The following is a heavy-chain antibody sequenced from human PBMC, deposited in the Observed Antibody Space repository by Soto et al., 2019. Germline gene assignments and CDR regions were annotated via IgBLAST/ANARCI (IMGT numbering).Heavy chain of an antibody. V-gene: IGHV1-69*02. Sequence: QVQLVQSGAEVQKPGSSVKVSCQASGGTFSSYTISWVRQAPGQGLEWMGRIIPILGIANYAQKFQGRVTITADKSTSTAYMELSSLRSEDMAGYYCATFTARYLIDYWGQGTLVTVSS. CDR3: ATFTARYLIDY. J-gene: IGHJ4*02. CDR1: GGTFSSYT. D-gene: IGHD3-9*01. CDR2: IIPILGIA.